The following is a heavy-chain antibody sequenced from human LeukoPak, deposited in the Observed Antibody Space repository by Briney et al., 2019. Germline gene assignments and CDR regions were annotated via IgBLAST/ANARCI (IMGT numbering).Heavy chain of an antibody. Sequence: SETLSLTCTVSGGSISNYYWTWIRQPPGKGLEWIGYIYNSGSTNYNPSLRSRATISVDTSKKQFSLNLSSVTAADTALYYCARVATMVRGLNGMDVWGKGATVTVSS. J-gene: IGHJ6*04. CDR3: ARVATMVRGLNGMDV. CDR1: GGSISNYY. CDR2: IYNSGST. D-gene: IGHD3-10*01. V-gene: IGHV4-59*01.